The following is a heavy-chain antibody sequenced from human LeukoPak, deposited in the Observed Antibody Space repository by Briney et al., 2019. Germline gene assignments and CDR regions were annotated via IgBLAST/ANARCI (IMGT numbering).Heavy chain of an antibody. V-gene: IGHV4-39*07. CDR1: GGSISSSSYY. D-gene: IGHD6-6*01. CDR3: ARVEKYTSRGPTDP. J-gene: IGHJ5*02. Sequence: SETLSLTCTVSGGSISSSSYYWGWFRQPPGKGLEWIGNIYYSGSTYYNPSLKSRVTISVDTSKNQFSLMLSSVTAADTALYYCARVEKYTSRGPTDPWGQGTLVTVSS. CDR2: IYYSGST.